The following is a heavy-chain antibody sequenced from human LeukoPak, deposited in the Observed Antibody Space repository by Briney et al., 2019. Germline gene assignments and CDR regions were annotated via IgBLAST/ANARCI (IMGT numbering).Heavy chain of an antibody. CDR3: ARGGIVVVPAAQNGMDV. V-gene: IGHV1-18*04. J-gene: IGHJ6*04. CDR1: GYTFTGYY. Sequence: ASVKVSCKASGYTFTGYYMHWVRQAPGQGLEWMGWISAYNGNTNYAQKLQGRVTMTTDTSTSTAYMELRSLRSDDTAVYYCARGGIVVVPAAQNGMDVWGKGTTVTVSS. CDR2: ISAYNGNT. D-gene: IGHD2-2*01.